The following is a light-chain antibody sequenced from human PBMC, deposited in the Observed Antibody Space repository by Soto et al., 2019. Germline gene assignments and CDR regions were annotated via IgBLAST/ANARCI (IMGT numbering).Light chain of an antibody. J-gene: IGKJ4*01. Sequence: EIVLAQSPGTLSLSPGERATLSCRASQSVSSDYVAWYQQKPGQTPKVLVYRASTRATGIPDRFSGSGSGTEFTLTISSLQSEDFATYYCQQSYSTPLTFGGGTKVDIK. V-gene: IGKV3-20*01. CDR1: QSVSSDY. CDR2: RAS. CDR3: QQSYSTPLT.